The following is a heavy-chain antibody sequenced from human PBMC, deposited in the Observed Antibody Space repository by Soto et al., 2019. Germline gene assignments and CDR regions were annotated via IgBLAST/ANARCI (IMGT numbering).Heavy chain of an antibody. CDR1: GGSISSYY. D-gene: IGHD3-10*02. CDR2: INYIGST. V-gene: IGHV4-59*01. Sequence: QVQLQESGPGLVKPSETLSLTCTISGGSISSYYWSWIRQPPGKGLEWIGYINYIGSTNYNPSLKSRVTMSIDTSKNQFSLKLTSVTAADTAIYYCARGDEYNVPWGQGTLVTVSS. J-gene: IGHJ5*02. CDR3: ARGDEYNVP.